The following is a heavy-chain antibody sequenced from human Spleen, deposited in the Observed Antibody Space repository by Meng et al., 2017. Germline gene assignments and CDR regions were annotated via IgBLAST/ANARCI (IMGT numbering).Heavy chain of an antibody. D-gene: IGHD2-21*01. J-gene: IGHJ4*02. Sequence: QVQLVQAGAEVKKPGASVKVSCKAAGYIVPGYYLHWLRQAPGQGLEWMGRINPNSGGTNYAQKFKGRVSMTADTSIGTAYVDLSGLRSDDTAIYYCVRDENISLGKLFGDYWGQGTLVTVSS. V-gene: IGHV1-2*06. CDR2: INPNSGGT. CDR1: GYIVPGYY. CDR3: VRDENISLGKLFGDY.